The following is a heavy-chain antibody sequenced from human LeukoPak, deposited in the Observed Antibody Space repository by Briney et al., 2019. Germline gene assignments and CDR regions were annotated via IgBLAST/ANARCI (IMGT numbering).Heavy chain of an antibody. CDR2: IYYTGST. J-gene: IGHJ6*03. CDR1: GDSISDYY. V-gene: IGHV4-59*01. D-gene: IGHD3-10*01. CDR3: AKGLLWFGQLASGNYYHYYMDV. Sequence: SETLSLTCTVSGDSISDYYWTWIRQPPGKGLEWIGHIYYTGSTHYNPSLMGRVTISVDTSKNQFSLKLRPVTAADTAVYYCAKGLLWFGQLASGNYYHYYMDVWGKGTTVTISS.